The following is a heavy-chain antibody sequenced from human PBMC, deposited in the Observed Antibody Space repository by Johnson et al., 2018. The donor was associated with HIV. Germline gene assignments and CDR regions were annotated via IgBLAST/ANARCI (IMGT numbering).Heavy chain of an antibody. CDR3: AKGGGQLWFYIAFDI. CDR2: IRYDGSNK. V-gene: IGHV3-30*02. J-gene: IGHJ3*02. Sequence: VQLVESGGGVVQPGGSLRLSCAASGFTFSSYGMHWVRQAPGKGLEWVAFIRYDGSNKYYADSVKGRFPISRDNSKNTLYLQMNSLRAEDTAVYYCAKGGGQLWFYIAFDIWGQGTMVTVSS. CDR1: GFTFSSYG. D-gene: IGHD5-18*01.